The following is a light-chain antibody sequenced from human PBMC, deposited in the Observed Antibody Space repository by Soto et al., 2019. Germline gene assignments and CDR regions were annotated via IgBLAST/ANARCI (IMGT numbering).Light chain of an antibody. Sequence: QLVLTQPPSVSGAPGQRVTISCTGSSSNIGAGYDVHWYQQLPGTAPKLLIYGNSNRPSGVPDRFSGSKSGTSASLAITGLQAEDEADCYCQSYDSSLSGLFGGGTKVTVL. J-gene: IGLJ2*01. CDR2: GNS. V-gene: IGLV1-40*01. CDR1: SSNIGAGYD. CDR3: QSYDSSLSGL.